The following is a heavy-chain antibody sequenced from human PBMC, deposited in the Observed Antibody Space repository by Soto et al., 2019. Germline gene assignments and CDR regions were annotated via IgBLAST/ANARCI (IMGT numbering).Heavy chain of an antibody. CDR3: ARHRYSYGVYYFDY. D-gene: IGHD5-18*01. V-gene: IGHV4-39*01. CDR1: GGSLTRSNYY. CDR2: IYYSGTT. Sequence: PSETLSLTCIVSGGSLTRSNYYWGWIRQPPGKGLEWIGSIYYSGTTNYNPSLKSRVTISADTSKNQFSLKLSSVTAADTAVYYCARHRYSYGVYYFDYWGQGTLVTVSS. J-gene: IGHJ4*02.